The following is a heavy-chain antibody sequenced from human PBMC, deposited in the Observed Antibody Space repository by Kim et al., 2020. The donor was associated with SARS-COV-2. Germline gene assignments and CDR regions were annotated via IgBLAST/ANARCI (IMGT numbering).Heavy chain of an antibody. CDR3: ARDHQGDYAWYFDL. CDR2: IKQDGSEK. V-gene: IGHV3-7*01. J-gene: IGHJ2*01. D-gene: IGHD4-17*01. CDR1: GFTFSSYW. Sequence: GGSLRRSCAASGFTFSSYWMSWVRQAPGKGLEWVANIKQDGSEKYYVDSVKGRFTISRDNAKNSLYLQMNSLRAEDTAVYYCARDHQGDYAWYFDLWGRGTLVTVSS.